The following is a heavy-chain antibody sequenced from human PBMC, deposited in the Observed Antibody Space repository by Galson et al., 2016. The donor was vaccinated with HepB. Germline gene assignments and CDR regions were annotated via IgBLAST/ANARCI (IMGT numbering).Heavy chain of an antibody. CDR3: AHSDYDFWSGYYTGGGYFDY. Sequence: ALVKPTQTLTLTCTFTGFSLSTSGVGVGWIRQPPGKALEWLALIYWDDDKRYSPSLKSRLTITKDTSKNQVVLTVTNMDPVDTATYYCAHSDYDFWSGYYTGGGYFDYWGQGTLVTVSS. J-gene: IGHJ4*02. V-gene: IGHV2-5*02. CDR1: GFSLSTSGVG. CDR2: IYWDDDK. D-gene: IGHD3-3*01.